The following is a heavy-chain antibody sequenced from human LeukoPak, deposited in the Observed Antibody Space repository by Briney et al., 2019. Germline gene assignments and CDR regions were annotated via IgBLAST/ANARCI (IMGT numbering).Heavy chain of an antibody. V-gene: IGHV4-39*01. J-gene: IGHJ5*02. Sequence: SETLSLTCTVSGASISSSSRADYFFWGWIRQAPGKGLEWIGSIDYSGHTYYNPSLKTRATISVDTPKTPFSLSLRSVTAAETAVYYCARPLYHSWDSFDPWGQGTLITVS. CDR3: ARPLYHSWDSFDP. D-gene: IGHD3-16*01. CDR2: IDYSGHT. CDR1: GASISSSSRADYFF.